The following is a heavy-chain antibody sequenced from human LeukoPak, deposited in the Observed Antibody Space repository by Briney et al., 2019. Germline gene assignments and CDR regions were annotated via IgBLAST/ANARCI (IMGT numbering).Heavy chain of an antibody. CDR1: GFTVSSNY. J-gene: IGHJ4*02. D-gene: IGHD3-3*01. CDR3: ARGKSFWSGLYYFDY. CDR2: IYSVGST. V-gene: IGHV3-53*01. Sequence: PGGSLRLSCAASGFTVSSNYMSWVRQAPGQRLEWVSVIYSVGSTYYADSAKGRFTISRDNSKNTLYLQMNSLRAEDTAVYYCARGKSFWSGLYYFDYWGQGTLVTVSS.